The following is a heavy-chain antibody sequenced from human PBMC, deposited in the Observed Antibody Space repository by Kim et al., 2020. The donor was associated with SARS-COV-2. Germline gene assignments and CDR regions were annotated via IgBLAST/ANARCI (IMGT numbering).Heavy chain of an antibody. D-gene: IGHD6-13*01. Sequence: GGSLRLSCAASGFTFSSYGMHWVRQAPGKGLEWVAVIWYDGSNKYYADSVKGRFTISRDNSKNTLYLQMNSLRAEDTAVYYCAKQNMPPTFSSWYQTDFDYWGQGTLVTVSS. J-gene: IGHJ4*02. V-gene: IGHV3-33*06. CDR2: IWYDGSNK. CDR3: AKQNMPPTFSSWYQTDFDY. CDR1: GFTFSSYG.